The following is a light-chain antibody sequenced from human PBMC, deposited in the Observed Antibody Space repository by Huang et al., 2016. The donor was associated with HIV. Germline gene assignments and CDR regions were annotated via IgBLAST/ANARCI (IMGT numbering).Light chain of an antibody. CDR1: KSVFYYSNNKNY. Sequence: DIVMTQSPDSLLLSLGERATINCKSCKSVFYYSNNKNYLAWYQQKPGQSPKLLISWASSREFGVPDRFSGSGSETDFTLTISSLQAEDAAIYFCQQCYNTPLTFAGGTKVEIK. V-gene: IGKV4-1*01. J-gene: IGKJ4*01. CDR2: WAS. CDR3: QQCYNTPLT.